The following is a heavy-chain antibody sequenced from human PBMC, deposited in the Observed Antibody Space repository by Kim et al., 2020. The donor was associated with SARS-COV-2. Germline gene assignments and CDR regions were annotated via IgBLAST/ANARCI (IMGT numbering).Heavy chain of an antibody. J-gene: IGHJ4*02. CDR1: GGSFSGYY. CDR2: INHSGST. CDR3: ARFGETVTTSGY. Sequence: SETLSLTCAVYGGSFSGYYWSWIRQPPGKGLEWIGEINHSGSTNYNPSLKSRVTISVDTSKNQFSLKLSSVTAADTAVYYCARFGETVTTSGYWGQGTLVTVSS. V-gene: IGHV4-34*01. D-gene: IGHD4-17*01.